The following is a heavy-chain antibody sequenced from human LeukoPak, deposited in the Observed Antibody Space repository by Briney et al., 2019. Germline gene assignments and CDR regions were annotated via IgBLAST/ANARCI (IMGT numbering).Heavy chain of an antibody. D-gene: IGHD3-3*01. V-gene: IGHV1-2*02. CDR3: ARAADFWSGYALDY. Sequence: EASVKVSCKASGYTFTGYYMHWVRQAPGQGLEWMGWINPNSGGTNYAQKFQGRVTMTRDTSISTAYMELSRLRSDDTAVYYCARAADFWSGYALDYWGQGTLVTVSS. J-gene: IGHJ4*02. CDR2: INPNSGGT. CDR1: GYTFTGYY.